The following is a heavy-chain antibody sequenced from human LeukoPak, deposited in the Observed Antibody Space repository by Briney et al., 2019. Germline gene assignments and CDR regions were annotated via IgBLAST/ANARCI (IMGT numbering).Heavy chain of an antibody. CDR1: GFTFNTCG. V-gene: IGHV1-18*01. Sequence: VGSLKVSCEASGFTFNTCGMSWVRQAPGQGLEWMSWISAYNGNTNYAENVQGRFSMSRDTSTTTLYMEMKRLRAADTAVYYCARDPAQDHHYNDSGGYYYGGVYWGEGTLLTVSS. D-gene: IGHD3-22*01. CDR3: ARDPAQDHHYNDSGGYYYGGVY. J-gene: IGHJ4*02. CDR2: ISAYNGNT.